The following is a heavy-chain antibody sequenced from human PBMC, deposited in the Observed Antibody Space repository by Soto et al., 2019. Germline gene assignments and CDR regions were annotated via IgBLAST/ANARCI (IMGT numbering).Heavy chain of an antibody. CDR1: GYTSTRNV. D-gene: IGHD3-22*01. Sequence: ASVKVSCKASGYTSTRNVMHWVRQAPGQRLEWMGWINAGNGNTKYSQKFQGRVTITRDTSASTAYMEVSSLRSEDTAVYYCARGDYYDIHDYWGQGTLVTVSS. CDR2: INAGNGNT. CDR3: ARGDYYDIHDY. J-gene: IGHJ4*02. V-gene: IGHV1-3*01.